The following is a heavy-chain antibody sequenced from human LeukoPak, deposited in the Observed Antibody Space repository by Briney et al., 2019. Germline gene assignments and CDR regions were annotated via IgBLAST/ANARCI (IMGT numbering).Heavy chain of an antibody. D-gene: IGHD5-18*01. J-gene: IGHJ4*02. CDR1: GGSISNYY. Sequence: SETLSLTCIVSGGSISNYYWSWIRQPPGKGLEWIGYILHSGNTDYNPSLKSRVTISVDTSNNQFSLILSSVTAADTAVYYCATSRAYSSGLDYWGQGTLVTLSS. V-gene: IGHV4-59*08. CDR3: ATSRAYSSGLDY. CDR2: ILHSGNT.